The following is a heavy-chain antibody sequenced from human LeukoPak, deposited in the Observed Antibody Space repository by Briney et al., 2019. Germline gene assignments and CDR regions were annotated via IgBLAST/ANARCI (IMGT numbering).Heavy chain of an antibody. CDR3: VKDRAAAGTDYFDY. V-gene: IGHV3-33*06. CDR2: IWNDGSNK. D-gene: IGHD6-13*01. CDR1: GFTFRSYG. J-gene: IGHJ4*02. Sequence: GRSLRLSCAASGFTFRSYGMHWVRQAPGKGLQWVAVIWNDGSNKYYADSVKGRFTISRDNSKNTLYLQMNSLRAEDTAVYYCVKDRAAAGTDYFDYWGQGTLVTVSS.